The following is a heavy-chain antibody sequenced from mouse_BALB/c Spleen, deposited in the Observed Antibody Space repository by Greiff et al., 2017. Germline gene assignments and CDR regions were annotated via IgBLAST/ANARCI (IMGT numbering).Heavy chain of an antibody. CDR3: ASVYGNYDAMDY. Sequence: DVKLVESGGGLVKLGGSLKLSCAASGFTFSSYYMSWVRQTPEKRLELVAAINSNGGSTYYPDTVKGRFTISRDNAKNTLYLQMSSLKSEDTALYYCASVYGNYDAMDYWGQGTSVTVSS. V-gene: IGHV5-6-2*01. CDR2: INSNGGST. D-gene: IGHD2-1*01. CDR1: GFTFSSYY. J-gene: IGHJ4*01.